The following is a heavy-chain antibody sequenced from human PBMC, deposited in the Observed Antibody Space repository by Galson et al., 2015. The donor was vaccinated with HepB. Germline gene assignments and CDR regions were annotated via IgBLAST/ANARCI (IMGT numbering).Heavy chain of an antibody. Sequence: SLRLSCAASGFTFSNVWMSWVRQAPGKGLEWVGRIKSKADGGATEYAAPVKGRFTISRDDSKSTLYLQMNSLKAEDTAVYYCTTEGDDYGDYYALGTIGVSDEDAFDIWGQGTMVTVSS. V-gene: IGHV3-15*01. D-gene: IGHD4-17*01. CDR2: IKSKADGGAT. CDR1: GFTFSNVW. CDR3: TTEGDDYGDYYALGTIGVSDEDAFDI. J-gene: IGHJ3*02.